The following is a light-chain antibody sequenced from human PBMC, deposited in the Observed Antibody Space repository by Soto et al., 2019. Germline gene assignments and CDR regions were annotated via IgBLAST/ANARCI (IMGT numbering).Light chain of an antibody. CDR1: QSIGVW. Sequence: HMTQSPSTLSASVGDRVTITCRASQSIGVWLAWYQQKPGTAPKLLIYKTSTLDSGVPLRFSGSGSGTEFTLTISSLQPDDFATYYCQQYINYFRTFGQGTKVDIK. CDR3: QQYINYFRT. CDR2: KTS. V-gene: IGKV1-5*03. J-gene: IGKJ1*01.